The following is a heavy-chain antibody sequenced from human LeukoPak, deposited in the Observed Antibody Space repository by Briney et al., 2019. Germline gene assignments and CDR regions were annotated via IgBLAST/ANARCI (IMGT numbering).Heavy chain of an antibody. D-gene: IGHD2-2*01. V-gene: IGHV4-39*01. CDR3: GTAAAPTACDI. CDR2: VYYSGST. Sequence: PSETLSLTCTVSGGSTSSFTYYWGWIRQPPGKGLEWIGSVYYSGSTYYNPSLKSRVTISVDTSKSHFSLKLTSVTAADTAVYYCGTAAAPTACDIWGQGTMVTVSS. CDR1: GGSTSSFTYY. J-gene: IGHJ3*02.